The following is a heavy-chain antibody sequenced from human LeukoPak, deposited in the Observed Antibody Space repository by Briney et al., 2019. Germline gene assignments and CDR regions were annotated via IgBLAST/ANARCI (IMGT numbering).Heavy chain of an antibody. CDR3: ARAGYDSSGYSTYYFDY. J-gene: IGHJ4*02. Sequence: SETLSLTCTGSGGSIRSGGYYWSWIRQHPGKGLEWIGYIYYSGNAYYNPSLSSRVTISVDTSKNQFSLKLRSVTAADTAVYYCARAGYDSSGYSTYYFDYWGQGTLVTVSS. D-gene: IGHD3-22*01. CDR2: IYYSGNA. CDR1: GGSIRSGGYY. V-gene: IGHV4-31*03.